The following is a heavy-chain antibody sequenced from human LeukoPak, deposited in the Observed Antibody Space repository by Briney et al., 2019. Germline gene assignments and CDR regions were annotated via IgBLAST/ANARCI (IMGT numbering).Heavy chain of an antibody. D-gene: IGHD1-26*01. CDR3: ARQSSEEWEGNWDY. CDR2: IYPGDSNT. Sequence: GESLKISCKVSGYSFISYWFGWVRQMPGKGLEGMGIIYPGDSNTRYSPSFQGQVTISADKSISTAYLQWSSLKASDTAMYYCARQSSEEWEGNWDYWGQGTLVTVSS. V-gene: IGHV5-51*01. CDR1: GYSFISYW. J-gene: IGHJ4*02.